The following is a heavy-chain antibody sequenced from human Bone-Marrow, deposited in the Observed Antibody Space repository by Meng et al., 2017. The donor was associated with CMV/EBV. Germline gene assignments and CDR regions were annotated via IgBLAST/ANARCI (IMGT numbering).Heavy chain of an antibody. Sequence: GESLKISCAASGFTFSSYGMHWVRQAPGKGLEWVSAISGSGGSTYYADSVKGRFTISRDNSKNTLYLQMNSLRAEDTAVYYCARDGLGATVAYYYGMDVWGQGTTVTVSS. CDR3: ARDGLGATVAYYYGMDV. J-gene: IGHJ6*02. D-gene: IGHD1-26*01. CDR1: GFTFSSYG. V-gene: IGHV3-23*01. CDR2: ISGSGGST.